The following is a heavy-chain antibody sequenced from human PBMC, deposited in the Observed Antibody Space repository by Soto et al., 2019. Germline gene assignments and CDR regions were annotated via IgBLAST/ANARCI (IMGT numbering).Heavy chain of an antibody. CDR3: ARGDATKIVVTTYYAMDV. V-gene: IGHV1-69*14. J-gene: IGHJ6*02. D-gene: IGHD3-22*01. CDR2: IIPVFGTP. Sequence: QVQLVQSGAEVKKPGSSVKVSCTASGGSLSNFGISWVRQAPGQGLEWMGAIIPVFGTPNYAQKFQDRVTINADKSTTTVYREVRSLTSEDTAGYYCARGDATKIVVTTYYAMDVWGQGTTVTVSS. CDR1: GGSLSNFG.